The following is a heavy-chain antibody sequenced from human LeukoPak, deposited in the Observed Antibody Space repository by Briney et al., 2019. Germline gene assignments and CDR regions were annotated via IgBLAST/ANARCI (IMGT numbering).Heavy chain of an antibody. CDR3: ARGIGDYETLLDY. CDR2: IWYDGSNK. D-gene: IGHD4-17*01. V-gene: IGHV3-33*01. CDR1: GFTFSSYG. J-gene: IGHJ4*02. Sequence: GGSLRLPCAASGFTFSSYGMHWVRQAPGKGLEWVAVIWYDGSNKYYADSVKGRFTISRDNSKNTLYLQMNSLRAEDTAVYYCARGIGDYETLLDYWGQGTLVTVSS.